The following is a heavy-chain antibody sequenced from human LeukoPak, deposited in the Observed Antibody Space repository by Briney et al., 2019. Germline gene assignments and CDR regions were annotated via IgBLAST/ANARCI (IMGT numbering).Heavy chain of an antibody. CDR1: GYNFSNYW. V-gene: IGHV5-51*01. CDR2: IHPGDSST. D-gene: IGHD2-15*01. Sequence: GGSLRLSCKGFGYNFSNYWIGWVRQMPGKGLAWMGIIHPGDSSTRYSPSLQGQVTILSDKSINTAYLQWSSLKASDTAMYYCARRQCSGGSCYYFNSWGQGTLVTVSS. J-gene: IGHJ4*02. CDR3: ARRQCSGGSCYYFNS.